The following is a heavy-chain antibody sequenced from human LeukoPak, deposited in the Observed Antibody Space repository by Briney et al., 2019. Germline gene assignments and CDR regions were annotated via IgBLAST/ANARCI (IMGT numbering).Heavy chain of an antibody. J-gene: IGHJ4*02. CDR1: GFTFSNAW. Sequence: GGSLGLSCAASGFTFSNAWMTWVRQAPGKGLEWVAVLYSGGLTYYADSVKGRFTISGDSSKNTLYLQMYSLRVEDTAVYYCARSTIGPTPDYWGQGALVTVSS. CDR2: LYSGGLT. D-gene: IGHD1-1*01. CDR3: ARSTIGPTPDY. V-gene: IGHV3-66*02.